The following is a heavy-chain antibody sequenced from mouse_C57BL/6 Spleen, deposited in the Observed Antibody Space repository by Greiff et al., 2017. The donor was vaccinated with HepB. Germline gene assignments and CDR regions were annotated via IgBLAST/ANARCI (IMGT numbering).Heavy chain of an antibody. CDR2: IYPRSGNT. Sequence: QVQLKQSGAELARPGASVKLSCKASGYTFTSYGISWVKQRTGQGLEWIGEIYPRSGNTYYNEKFKGKATLTADKSSSTAYMELRSLTSEDSAVYFFAPYGSSSSFAYWGQGTLVTVSA. D-gene: IGHD1-1*01. CDR3: APYGSSSSFAY. V-gene: IGHV1-81*01. CDR1: GYTFTSYG. J-gene: IGHJ3*01.